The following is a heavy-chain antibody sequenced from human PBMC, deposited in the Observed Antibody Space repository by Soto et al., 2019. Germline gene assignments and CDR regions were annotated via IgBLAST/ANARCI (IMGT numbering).Heavy chain of an antibody. CDR1: GGSFSGYY. CDR3: ARGLEQLPPNFDY. J-gene: IGHJ4*02. D-gene: IGHD6-6*01. Sequence: LSLTCAVYGGSFSGYYWSWIRQPPGKGLEWIGEINHSGSTNYNPSLKSRVTISVDTSKNQFSLKLSSVTAADTAVYYCARGLEQLPPNFDYWGQGTLVTAPQ. V-gene: IGHV4-34*01. CDR2: INHSGST.